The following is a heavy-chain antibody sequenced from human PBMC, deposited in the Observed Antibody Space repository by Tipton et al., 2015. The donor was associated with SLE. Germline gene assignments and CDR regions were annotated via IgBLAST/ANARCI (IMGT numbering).Heavy chain of an antibody. D-gene: IGHD5-12*01. CDR2: ITHSGSA. Sequence: TLSLTCAVYGGSFSAYYWSWIRQSPGKGLEWIGEITHSGSAKYNPSLKSRVTISVDTSKNQFSLKLSSVTAADTAVYYCATVIGGYSGYDNDYWGQGTLVTVSS. CDR3: ATVIGGYSGYDNDY. CDR1: GGSFSAYY. J-gene: IGHJ4*02. V-gene: IGHV4-34*01.